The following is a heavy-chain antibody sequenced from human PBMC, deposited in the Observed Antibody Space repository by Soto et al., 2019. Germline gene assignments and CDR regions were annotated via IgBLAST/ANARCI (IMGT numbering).Heavy chain of an antibody. D-gene: IGHD3-10*02. J-gene: IGHJ4*02. CDR3: ARAGMLFGQLY. Sequence: EVQLVESGVGLIQPGGSLRLSCVVSGFTTSAYYTSWVRQAPGKGLEAVSALYSGGATFYADSVKGRFTVSGDNSKNTLYLQMNSLGAEDPAVYYWARAGMLFGQLYWGQGSLGTVSS. CDR2: LYSGGAT. CDR1: GFTTSAYY. V-gene: IGHV3-53*01.